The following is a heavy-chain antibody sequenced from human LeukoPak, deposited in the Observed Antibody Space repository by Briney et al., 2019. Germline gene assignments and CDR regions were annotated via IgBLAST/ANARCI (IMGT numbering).Heavy chain of an antibody. CDR2: IYHSGTT. D-gene: IGHD5-18*01. Sequence: SETLSLTCTVSGSSISSGYYWAWIRQPPGKGLEWIGSIYHSGTTYYNPSLKSRVTISVDTSKNQFSLKLASVTAADTAIYYCAKGAGGFSYYNWFDPWGQGTLVTVSS. J-gene: IGHJ5*02. V-gene: IGHV4-38-2*02. CDR1: GSSISSGYY. CDR3: AKGAGGFSYYNWFDP.